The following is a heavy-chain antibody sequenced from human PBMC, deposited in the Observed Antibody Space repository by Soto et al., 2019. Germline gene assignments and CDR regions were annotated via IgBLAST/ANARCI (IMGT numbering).Heavy chain of an antibody. CDR3: ARVVYSSEYYFDY. CDR2: INAGNGNT. D-gene: IGHD2-8*01. J-gene: IGHJ4*02. CDR1: GYTFTSYA. V-gene: IGHV1-3*01. Sequence: QVQLVQSGAEVKKPVASVKVSCKASGYTFTSYAMHWVRQAPGQRLEWMGWINAGNGNTKYSQKFQGRVTITRDTSASTAYMELSSLRSEDTAVYYCARVVYSSEYYFDYWGQGTLVTVSS.